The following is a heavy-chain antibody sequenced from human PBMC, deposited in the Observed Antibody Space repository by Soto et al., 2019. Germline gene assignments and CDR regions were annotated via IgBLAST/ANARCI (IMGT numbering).Heavy chain of an antibody. CDR2: ISSNGGST. V-gene: IGHV3-64*01. CDR1: GFTFSSYA. CDR3: GRGGYDYIEGPWFDP. Sequence: PGGSLRLSCSASGFTFSSYAMHWVRQAPGKGLEYVSAISSNGGSTYYANSVKGRFTISRDNSKNTLYLQMGSLRAEDMAVYYCGRGGYDYIEGPWFDPWGQGTLVTVSS. D-gene: IGHD3-16*01. J-gene: IGHJ5*02.